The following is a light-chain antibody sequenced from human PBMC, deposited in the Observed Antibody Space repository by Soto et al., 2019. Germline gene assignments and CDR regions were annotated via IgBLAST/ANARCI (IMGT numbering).Light chain of an antibody. CDR3: QQRSSWPLT. V-gene: IGKV3-11*01. CDR1: QSVDNY. Sequence: EIVLTQSPATLSLSPGERATLSCRASQSVDNYLAWYQQRPGQAPRLLMYDASNRETGIPARFSGSGAGTEFTRTISSLEAEDFAVDYCQQRSSWPLTFGGGTKVDIK. CDR2: DAS. J-gene: IGKJ4*01.